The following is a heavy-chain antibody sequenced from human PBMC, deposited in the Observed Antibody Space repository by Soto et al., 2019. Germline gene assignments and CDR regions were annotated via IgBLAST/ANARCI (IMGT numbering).Heavy chain of an antibody. CDR2: INPSGGST. D-gene: IGHD4-17*01. Sequence: ASVKVSCKASGYTFTSYYMHWVRQAPGQGLEWMGIINPSGGSTSYAQKFQGRVTMTRDTSTSTVYMELSSLRSEDTAVYYCGRVGERLHGMDVWGQGTTVTVSS. J-gene: IGHJ6*01. V-gene: IGHV1-46*01. CDR3: GRVGERLHGMDV. CDR1: GYTFTSYY.